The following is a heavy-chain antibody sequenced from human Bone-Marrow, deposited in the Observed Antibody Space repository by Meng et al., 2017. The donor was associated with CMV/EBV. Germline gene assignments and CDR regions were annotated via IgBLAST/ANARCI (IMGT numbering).Heavy chain of an antibody. V-gene: IGHV6-1*01. CDR2: TYYSSKWYN. CDR1: GDRVSSNSAA. CDR3: ARELWRRGGNFPIDY. D-gene: IGHD4-23*01. Sequence: SQTLSLTRAISGDRVSSNSAAWNWIRQSPSRGLEWLGRTYYSSKWYNDYAVSVKSRITVNPDTSKDQFSLPLNSVTPEDTAVYYSARELWRRGGNFPIDYWGQGTLVTVSS. J-gene: IGHJ4*02.